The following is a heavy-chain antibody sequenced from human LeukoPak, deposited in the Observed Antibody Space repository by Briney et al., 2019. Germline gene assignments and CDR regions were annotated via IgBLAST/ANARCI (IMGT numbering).Heavy chain of an antibody. J-gene: IGHJ4*02. V-gene: IGHV4-39*01. Sequence: SETLSLTCTVSGGSISCSSYYWGWIRQPPGKGLEWIGSIYYSGSTYYNPSLKSRVTISVDTSKNQFSLKLSSVTAADTAVYYCASLCSGGSCYEGGWGQGTLVTVSS. CDR3: ASLCSGGSCYEGG. CDR2: IYYSGST. D-gene: IGHD2-15*01. CDR1: GGSISCSSYY.